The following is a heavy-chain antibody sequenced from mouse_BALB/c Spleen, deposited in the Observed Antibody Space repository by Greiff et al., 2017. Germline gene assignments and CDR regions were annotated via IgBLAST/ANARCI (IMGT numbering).Heavy chain of an antibody. CDR3: GDYYGSSYGY. D-gene: IGHD1-1*01. CDR2: IDPANGNT. CDR1: GFNIKDTY. J-gene: IGHJ2*01. V-gene: IGHV14-3*02. Sequence: VQLQQSGAELVKPGASVKLSCTASGFNIKDTYMHWVKQRPEQGLEWIGRIDPANGNTKYDPKFQGKATITADTSSNTAYLQLSSLTSEDTAVYYCGDYYGSSYGYWGQGTTLTVSS.